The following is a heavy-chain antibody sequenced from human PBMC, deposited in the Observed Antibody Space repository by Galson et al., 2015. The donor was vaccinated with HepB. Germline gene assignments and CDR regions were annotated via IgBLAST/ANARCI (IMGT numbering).Heavy chain of an antibody. J-gene: IGHJ4*02. CDR1: GVSVTRSDYY. CDR2: ISNSGRT. V-gene: IGHV4-30-4*08. D-gene: IGHD1-26*01. CDR3: ATGYSRTFDY. Sequence: TLSLTCGVSGVSVTRSDYYWSWIRQPPGKGLEWIGYISNSGRTYYNPFLRSRLSISADTSKNQYSLYLNSVTAADTAVYYCATGYSRTFDYWGQGILVTVSS.